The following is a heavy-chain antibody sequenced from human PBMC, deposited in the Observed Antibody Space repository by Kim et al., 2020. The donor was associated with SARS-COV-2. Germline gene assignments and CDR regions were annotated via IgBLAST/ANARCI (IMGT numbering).Heavy chain of an antibody. J-gene: IGHJ6*02. Sequence: GGSLRLSCAASGFTFSDYYMSWIRQAPGKGLEWVSYISSSGSTIYYADSVKGRFTISRDNAKNSLYLQMNSLRAEDMAVYYCARGGQRWLQLYNGMDVWGQGTTVTVSS. CDR1: GFTFSDYY. CDR3: ARGGQRWLQLYNGMDV. D-gene: IGHD5-12*01. V-gene: IGHV3-11*04. CDR2: ISSSGSTI.